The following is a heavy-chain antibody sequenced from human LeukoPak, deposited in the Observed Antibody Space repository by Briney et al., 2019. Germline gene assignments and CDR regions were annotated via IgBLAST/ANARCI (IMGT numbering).Heavy chain of an antibody. CDR1: GFTFSSYA. V-gene: IGHV3-23*01. CDR2: ISGSGGNT. CDR3: AKDYGSGSYYLSWFDP. J-gene: IGHJ5*02. D-gene: IGHD3-10*01. Sequence: GGSLRLSCAASGFTFSSYAMSWVRQAPGKGLEWVSAISGSGGNTYYADSVKGRFTISRDNSKNTLYLQMNSLRAEDTAVYYCAKDYGSGSYYLSWFDPWGQGTLVTVSS.